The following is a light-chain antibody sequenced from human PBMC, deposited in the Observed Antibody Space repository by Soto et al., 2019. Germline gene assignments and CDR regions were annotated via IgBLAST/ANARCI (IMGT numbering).Light chain of an antibody. J-gene: IGKJ1*01. CDR1: QSVSSSY. Sequence: EIVLTQSAGILSLSPGERATLSFRASQSVSSSYLAWYQQKPGQAPRLLIYGASSRATGIPDRFSGSGSGTDFTLTISRLEPEDFAVYYCQQYGSSPVTFGQGTKVEIK. V-gene: IGKV3-20*01. CDR3: QQYGSSPVT. CDR2: GAS.